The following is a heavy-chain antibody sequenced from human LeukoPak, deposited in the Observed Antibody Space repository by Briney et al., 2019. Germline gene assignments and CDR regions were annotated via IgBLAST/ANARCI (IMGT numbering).Heavy chain of an antibody. J-gene: IGHJ6*02. D-gene: IGHD3-22*01. CDR3: ARDFHYYDSSGYTYYYGMDV. CDR1: GFTFSSYS. CDR2: ISSSSSYI. Sequence: PGGSLRFSCAASGFTFSSYSMNWVRQAPGKGLEWVSSISSSSSYIYYADSVKGRFTISRDNAKNSLYLQMNSLRAEDTAVYYCARDFHYYDSSGYTYYYGMDVWGQGTTVTVSS. V-gene: IGHV3-21*01.